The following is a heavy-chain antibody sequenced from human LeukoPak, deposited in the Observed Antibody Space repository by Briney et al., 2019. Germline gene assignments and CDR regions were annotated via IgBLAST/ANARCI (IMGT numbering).Heavy chain of an antibody. J-gene: IGHJ4*02. CDR3: AKDMRGILPAVIGGLDY. D-gene: IGHD2-2*01. Sequence: PGGSLRLSCAASGFTFSSYSMNWVRQAPGKGLEWVSSISSSSSYIYYADSVKGRFTISRDNAKNSLYLQMNSLRAEDTALYYCAKDMRGILPAVIGGLDYWGQGTLVTVSS. CDR1: GFTFSSYS. V-gene: IGHV3-21*04. CDR2: ISSSSSYI.